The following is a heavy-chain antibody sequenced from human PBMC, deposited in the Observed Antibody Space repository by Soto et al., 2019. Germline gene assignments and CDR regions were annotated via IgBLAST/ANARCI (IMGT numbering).Heavy chain of an antibody. CDR1: GFTFSDYF. J-gene: IGHJ6*02. CDR3: AKDRRLTIIVHEQPGMDV. D-gene: IGHD3-22*01. CDR2: INNDATYR. Sequence: PGGSLRLSCAGSGFTFSDYFITWIRQAPRKGLEWISYINNDATYRNYADSVKGRFTVSRDNAKNTVYLQMNSLRAEDTAVYYCAKDRRLTIIVHEQPGMDVWGQGTTVTVSS. V-gene: IGHV3-11*06.